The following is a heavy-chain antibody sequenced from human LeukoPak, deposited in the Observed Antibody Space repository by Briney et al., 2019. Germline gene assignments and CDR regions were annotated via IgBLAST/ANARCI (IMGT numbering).Heavy chain of an antibody. CDR3: ARTSYDYVWGSYRPLGAFDI. D-gene: IGHD3-16*02. CDR1: GGSISSSY. J-gene: IGHJ3*02. V-gene: IGHV4-59*12. CDR2: IYYSGST. Sequence: SETLSLTCTVSGGSISSSYWSWIRQPPGKGLEWIGYIYYSGSTNYNPSLKSRVTISVDTSKNQFSLKLSSVTAADTAVYYCARTSYDYVWGSYRPLGAFDIWGQGTMVTVSS.